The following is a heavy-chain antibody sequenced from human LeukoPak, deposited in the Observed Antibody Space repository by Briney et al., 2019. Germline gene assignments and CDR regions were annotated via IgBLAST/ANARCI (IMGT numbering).Heavy chain of an antibody. CDR1: GGSFSSSSYY. CDR3: ARKGSDTWYTYWFAP. CDR2: IYYSGST. D-gene: IGHD6-13*01. V-gene: IGHV4-39*07. J-gene: IGHJ5*02. Sequence: SETLSLTCAVYGGSFSSSSYYWGWIRQPPGKGLEWIGSIYYSGSTYYNPSLKSRVTISVDTSKNQFSLKLSSVTAADTAVYYCARKGSDTWYTYWFAPWGQGTLVTVSS.